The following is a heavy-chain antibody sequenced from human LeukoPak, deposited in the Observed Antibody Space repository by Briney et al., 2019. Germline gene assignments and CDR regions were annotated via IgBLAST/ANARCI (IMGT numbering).Heavy chain of an antibody. D-gene: IGHD3-22*01. CDR3: ARHDNSGYYSLHY. CDR2: IHYSGST. J-gene: IGHJ4*02. CDR1: GGSISSYY. V-gene: IGHV4-59*08. Sequence: SETLSLTCTVSGGSISSYYWTWIRQPPGKGLEWIGYIHYSGSTNCNPSLKNRVTISVDKSKNQFSLKLSSVTAADTAVYYCARHDNSGYYSLHYWGQGALVTVSS.